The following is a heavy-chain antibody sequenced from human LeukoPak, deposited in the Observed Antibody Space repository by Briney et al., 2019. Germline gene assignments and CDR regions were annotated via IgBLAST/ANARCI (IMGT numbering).Heavy chain of an antibody. Sequence: ASVNVSCKSSGYTFTSYYMHWVRQAPAQGLEWVGIINPSGGSTSYSQKFQGRVTMTRDTSTSTVYMELSSLRSEDTAVYSCARPRFARTSYCIRTSCSQNWFDPWGQGTLVTVSS. J-gene: IGHJ5*02. CDR3: ARPRFARTSYCIRTSCSQNWFDP. CDR2: INPSGGST. CDR1: GYTFTSYY. V-gene: IGHV1-46*01. D-gene: IGHD2-2*01.